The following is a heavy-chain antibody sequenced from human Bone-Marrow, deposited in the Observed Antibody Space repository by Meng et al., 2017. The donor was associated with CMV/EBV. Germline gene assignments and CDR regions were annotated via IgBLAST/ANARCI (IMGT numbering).Heavy chain of an antibody. J-gene: IGHJ4*02. CDR2: INPNSGGP. CDR1: GYTFTGYY. CDR3: AREEMGVVPVIDY. Sequence: ASVKVSCKASGYTFTGYYMHWVRQAPGQGLEWMGWINPNSGGPNYAQKFQGRVTMTRDTSISTAYMELSRLRSDDTAVYYCAREEMGVVPVIDYWGQGPLAPVSS. D-gene: IGHD2-2*01. V-gene: IGHV1-2*02.